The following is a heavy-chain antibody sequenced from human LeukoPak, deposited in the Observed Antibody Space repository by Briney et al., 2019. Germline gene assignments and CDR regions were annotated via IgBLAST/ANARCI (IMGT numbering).Heavy chain of an antibody. V-gene: IGHV4-59*01. J-gene: IGHJ4*02. CDR2: IYYSGST. CDR1: GGSISSYY. Sequence: SETLSLTCTVSGGSISSYYWSWIRQPPGKGLEWIGYIYYSGSTNYNPSLKSRVTISVDTSKNQFSLKLSSVTAADTAVYYCARIGDYGGNSVNYWGQGTLVTVPS. D-gene: IGHD4-23*01. CDR3: ARIGDYGGNSVNY.